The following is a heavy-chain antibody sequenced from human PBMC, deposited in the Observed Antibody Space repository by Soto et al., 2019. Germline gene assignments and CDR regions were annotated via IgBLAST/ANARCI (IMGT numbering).Heavy chain of an antibody. CDR1: GGSITSSSY. CDR2: IYSTGNP. J-gene: IGHJ6*02. D-gene: IGHD6-13*01. CDR3: RSSSRYSTDV. V-gene: IGHV4-39*01. Sequence: QLHLQESGPGLVKPSETLSLSCTVSGGSITSSSYWGWIRQPPGKGLEWIGSIYSTGNPYYNPSLKGRVTISADPSKNQFSLNLISVTAADTAVYYCRSSSRYSTDVWGQGTTVTVSS.